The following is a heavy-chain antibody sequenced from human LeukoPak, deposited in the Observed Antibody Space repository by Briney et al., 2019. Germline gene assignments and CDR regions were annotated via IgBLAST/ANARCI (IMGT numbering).Heavy chain of an antibody. J-gene: IGHJ3*02. Sequence: SETLSLTCTVSGGSISSGSYYWSWIRQPAGKGLEWIGRIYTSGSTNYNLSLKSRVTISVDTSKNQFSLKLSSVTAADPAVYYCARDGYTWMGDAFDIWGQGTMVTVSS. D-gene: IGHD5-12*01. CDR2: IYTSGST. V-gene: IGHV4-61*02. CDR3: ARDGYTWMGDAFDI. CDR1: GGSISSGSYY.